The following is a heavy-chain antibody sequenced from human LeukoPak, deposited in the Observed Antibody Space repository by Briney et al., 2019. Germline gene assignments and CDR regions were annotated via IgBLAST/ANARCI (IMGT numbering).Heavy chain of an antibody. CDR2: MNPNSGNT. CDR3: ARGRTYCSGGSCYQAFLWY. Sequence: ASVKVSCKASGYTFTSYDINWVRQATGQGLEWMGWMNPNSGNTGYAQKFQGRVTMTRNTSISTAYMELSSLRSEDTAVYCCARGRTYCSGGSCYQAFLWYWGQGTLVTVSS. CDR1: GYTFTSYD. D-gene: IGHD2-15*01. V-gene: IGHV1-8*01. J-gene: IGHJ4*02.